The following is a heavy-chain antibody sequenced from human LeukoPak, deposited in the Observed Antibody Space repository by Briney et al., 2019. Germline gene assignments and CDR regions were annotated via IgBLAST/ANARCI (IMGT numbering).Heavy chain of an antibody. CDR2: IIHSGST. Sequence: PSETLSLTCAVYGGSSSSYPWTWIRQPPGKGLEWIGQIIHSGSTKYNPSLNGRVTMSVDTSKNQFSLKLTSVTAADTAVYYCARGAPGYWGQGTLVTVSS. CDR1: GGSSSSYP. D-gene: IGHD4/OR15-4a*01. J-gene: IGHJ4*02. V-gene: IGHV4-34*12. CDR3: ARGAPGY.